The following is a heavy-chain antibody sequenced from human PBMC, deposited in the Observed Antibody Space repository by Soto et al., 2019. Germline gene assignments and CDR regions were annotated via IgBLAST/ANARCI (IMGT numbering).Heavy chain of an antibody. CDR2: IYHSGST. CDR3: ARDHIAVAPGYYYGMDV. CDR1: GGSISSSNW. D-gene: IGHD6-19*01. J-gene: IGHJ6*02. Sequence: QVQLQESGPGLVKPSGTLSLTCAVSGGSISSSNWWSWVRQPPGKGLEWIGEIYHSGSTNYNPSLKSRVSKTVDKSKNPFSLKLSSVTAADTAVYYCARDHIAVAPGYYYGMDVWGQGTTVTVSS. V-gene: IGHV4-4*02.